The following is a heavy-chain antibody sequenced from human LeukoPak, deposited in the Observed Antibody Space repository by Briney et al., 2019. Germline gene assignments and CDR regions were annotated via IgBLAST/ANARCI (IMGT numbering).Heavy chain of an antibody. CDR3: AGHLVQYCSSTSCSYYGMDV. V-gene: IGHV5-51*01. Sequence: GESLKISCKGSGYSFTSYWIGWVRQMPGKGLEWMGIIYPGDSDTRYSPSFQGQVTISADKSISTAYLQWSSLKASDTAMYYCAGHLVQYCSSTSCSYYGMDVWGQGTTVTVSS. CDR1: GYSFTSYW. D-gene: IGHD2-2*01. CDR2: IYPGDSDT. J-gene: IGHJ6*02.